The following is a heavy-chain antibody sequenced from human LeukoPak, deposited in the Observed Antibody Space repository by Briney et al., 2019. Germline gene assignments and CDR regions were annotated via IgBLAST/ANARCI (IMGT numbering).Heavy chain of an antibody. J-gene: IGHJ3*02. CDR1: GFTVSSNY. D-gene: IGHD2-21*02. CDR2: IYSGGST. Sequence: GGSLRLSCAASGFTVSSNYMSWVRQAPGKGLEWVSVIYSGGSTYYADSVKGRFTISRDNSKNTLYLQMNSLRAEDTAVYYCARRYCGGDCRGAFDIWGQGTMVTVSS. CDR3: ARRYCGGDCRGAFDI. V-gene: IGHV3-53*01.